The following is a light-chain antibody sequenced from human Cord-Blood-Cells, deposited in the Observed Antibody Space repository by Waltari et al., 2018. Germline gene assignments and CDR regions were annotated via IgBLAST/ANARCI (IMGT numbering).Light chain of an antibody. V-gene: IGLV7-43*01. CDR3: LLYYGGAQLV. CDR2: STS. Sequence: QTVVPQEPSLTVSPGRRVTLSCPSSTGTIPGGYYPNWFQQKPGQAPRALIYSTSNKHSWTPARFSGSLLGGKAALTLSGVQPEDEAEYYCLLYYGGAQLVFGGGTKLTVL. J-gene: IGLJ2*01. CDR1: TGTIPGGYY.